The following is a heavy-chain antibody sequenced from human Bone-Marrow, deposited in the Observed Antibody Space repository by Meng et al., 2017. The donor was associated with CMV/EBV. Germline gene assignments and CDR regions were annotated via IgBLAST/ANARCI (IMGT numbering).Heavy chain of an antibody. Sequence: GGSLRLSCAASGFTFSDYYMSWIRQAPGKGLEWVSSISSSSSYIYYADSVKGRFTISRDNAKNSLYLQMNSLRAEDTAVYYCARALDSSGWSYYYYYGMDVWGQGTTVTVSS. CDR1: GFTFSDYY. D-gene: IGHD6-19*01. CDR3: ARALDSSGWSYYYYYGMDV. V-gene: IGHV3-11*06. J-gene: IGHJ6*02. CDR2: ISSSSSYI.